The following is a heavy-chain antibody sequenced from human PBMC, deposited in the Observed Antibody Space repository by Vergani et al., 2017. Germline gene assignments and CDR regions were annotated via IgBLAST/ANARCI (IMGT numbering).Heavy chain of an antibody. J-gene: IGHJ5*02. V-gene: IGHV3-30-3*01. Sequence: QVQLVESGGGVVQPGRSLRLSCAASGFTFSSYAMHWVRQAPGKGLEWVAVISYDGSNKYYADSVKGRFTISRDNSKNTLYLQMNSLRAEDTAVYYCARDFGPLRVTGXFDPWGQGTLVTVSS. D-gene: IGHD3/OR15-3a*01. CDR1: GFTFSSYA. CDR2: ISYDGSNK. CDR3: ARDFGPLRVTGXFDP.